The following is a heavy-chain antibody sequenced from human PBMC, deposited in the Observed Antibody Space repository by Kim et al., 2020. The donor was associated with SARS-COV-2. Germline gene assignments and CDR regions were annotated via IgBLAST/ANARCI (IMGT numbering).Heavy chain of an antibody. CDR1: GFTFSSYW. V-gene: IGHV3-74*01. CDR3: ARGPDSGSYYEGDWFDP. CDR2: INSDGSST. J-gene: IGHJ5*02. D-gene: IGHD1-26*01. Sequence: GGSLRLSCAASGFTFSSYWMHWVRQAPGKGLVWVSRINSDGSSTSYADSVKGRFTISRDNAKNTLYLQMNSLRAEDTAVYYCARGPDSGSYYEGDWFDPWGQGTLVTVSS.